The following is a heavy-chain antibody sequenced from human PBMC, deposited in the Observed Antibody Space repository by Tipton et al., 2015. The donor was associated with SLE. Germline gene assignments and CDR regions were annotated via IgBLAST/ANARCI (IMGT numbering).Heavy chain of an antibody. CDR3: ARQEVGQVRTPPWFDP. V-gene: IGHV4-59*01. J-gene: IGHJ5*02. Sequence: TLSLTCTISGDSISSYYWNWIRQPPGKGLEWIGYIYYSGSTNYNPSLKSRVTISVDTSKNQFSLKLSSVTAADTAVYYCARQEVGQVRTPPWFDPWGQGTLVTVSS. CDR1: GDSISSYY. D-gene: IGHD2-15*01. CDR2: IYYSGST.